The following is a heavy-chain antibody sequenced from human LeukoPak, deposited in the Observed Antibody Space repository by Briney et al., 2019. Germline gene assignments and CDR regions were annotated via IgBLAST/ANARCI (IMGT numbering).Heavy chain of an antibody. CDR2: ISGSGGST. J-gene: IGHJ6*02. CDR3: AKVSGGGLYYDGMDV. V-gene: IGHV3-23*01. D-gene: IGHD1-14*01. Sequence: GGSLRLSCAASGFTFSSYAMSWVRQAPGKGLEWVSAISGSGGSTYYADSVKGRFTISRDNSKNTLYLQMNSLRAEGTAVYYCAKVSGGGLYYDGMDVWGQGTTVTVSS. CDR1: GFTFSSYA.